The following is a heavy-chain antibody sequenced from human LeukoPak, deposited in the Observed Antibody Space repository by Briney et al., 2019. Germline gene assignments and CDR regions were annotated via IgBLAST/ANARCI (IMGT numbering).Heavy chain of an antibody. CDR2: IWYDGSDK. CDR3: ATSGSYYRFEY. V-gene: IGHV3-33*01. J-gene: IGHJ4*02. Sequence: GGSLRLSCAASGFTFSSYGMHWVRQAPGKGLEWVAVIWYDGSDKYYADSVKGRFTISRDNSKNTLYLQMNSLRAEDTAVYYCATSGSYYRFEYWGQGTLVTVSS. D-gene: IGHD1-26*01. CDR1: GFTFSSYG.